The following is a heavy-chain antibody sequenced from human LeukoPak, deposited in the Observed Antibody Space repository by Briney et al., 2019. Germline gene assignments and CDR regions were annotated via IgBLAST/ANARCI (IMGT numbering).Heavy chain of an antibody. D-gene: IGHD3-22*01. CDR3: ARQITNHYYDSSLYYFDY. Sequence: PSETLSPTCAVSGGSISSGGYSWSWIRQPPGKGLEWIGYIYYSGSTNYNPSLKSRVTISVDTSKNQFSLKLSSVTAADTAVYYCARQITNHYYDSSLYYFDYWGQGTLVTVSS. J-gene: IGHJ4*02. CDR1: GGSISSGGYS. CDR2: IYYSGST. V-gene: IGHV4-61*08.